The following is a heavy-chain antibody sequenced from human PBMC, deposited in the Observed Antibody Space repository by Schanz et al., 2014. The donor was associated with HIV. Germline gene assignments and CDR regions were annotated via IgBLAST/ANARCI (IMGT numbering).Heavy chain of an antibody. CDR2: IIPIFGTA. Sequence: QVQLVQSGTEVTKPGSSVKVSCTASGGTFSKYAISWVRQAPGQGLEWVGGIIPIFGTANYAQKFQGRVTIIADESTSTAYMELSSLRSADTAVYFCARAAFSSEYYYGMDVWGQGTTVTVSS. CDR1: GGTFSKYA. V-gene: IGHV1-69*01. J-gene: IGHJ6*02. D-gene: IGHD3-3*02. CDR3: ARAAFSSEYYYGMDV.